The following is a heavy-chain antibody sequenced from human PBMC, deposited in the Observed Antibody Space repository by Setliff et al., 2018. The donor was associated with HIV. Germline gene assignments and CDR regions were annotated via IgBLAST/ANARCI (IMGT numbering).Heavy chain of an antibody. CDR3: TKPTTVVTSYYFDS. D-gene: IGHD4-17*01. V-gene: IGHV3-30*18. CDR1: GFTFSNYG. CDR2: ISYHERDT. J-gene: IGHJ4*02. Sequence: GGSLRLSCGASGFTFSNYGMQWVRQAPGKGLEWVAIISYHERDTFYADSVKGRFTISRDNSKNMLYLQMNSLRTEDTAVYYCTKPTTVVTSYYFDSWGQGTQVTVS.